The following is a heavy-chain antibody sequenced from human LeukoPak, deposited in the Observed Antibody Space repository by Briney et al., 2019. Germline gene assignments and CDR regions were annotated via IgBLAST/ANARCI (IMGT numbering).Heavy chain of an antibody. CDR3: AKDDGGYYQADAFDI. CDR2: ISGSGGST. J-gene: IGHJ3*02. V-gene: IGHV3-23*01. D-gene: IGHD3-22*01. Sequence: GGSLRLSCAASGFTFSSCGMSWVRQAPGKGLEWVSAISGSGGSTYYADSVKGRFTISRDNSKNTLYLQMNSLRAEDTAVYYCAKDDGGYYQADAFDIWGQGTMVTVSS. CDR1: GFTFSSCG.